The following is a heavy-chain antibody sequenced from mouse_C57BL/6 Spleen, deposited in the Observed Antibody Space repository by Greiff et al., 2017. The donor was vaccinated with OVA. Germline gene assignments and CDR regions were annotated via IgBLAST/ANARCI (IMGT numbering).Heavy chain of an antibody. CDR1: GYAFSSYW. CDR2: IYPGGGDT. Sequence: QVQLKESGAELVKPGASVKISCKASGYAFSSYWMNWVKQRPGKGLEWIGQIYPGGGDTNYNGKFKGKATLTADKSSSTAYMQLSSLTSEDSAVYFCARYYYGNYLYWYFDVWGTGTTVTVSS. D-gene: IGHD2-1*01. V-gene: IGHV1-80*01. J-gene: IGHJ1*03. CDR3: ARYYYGNYLYWYFDV.